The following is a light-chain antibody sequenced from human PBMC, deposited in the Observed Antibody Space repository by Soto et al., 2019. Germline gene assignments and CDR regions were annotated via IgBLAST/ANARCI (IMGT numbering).Light chain of an antibody. CDR1: QSVGST. J-gene: IGKJ4*01. CDR3: QQYEKSPLT. V-gene: IGKV3-15*01. CDR2: DTS. Sequence: RVMTQSPYTLSVSPGERATLSCWASQSVGSTLNWYQQRPGQAPRLLIYDTSIRATGIPDRFSGSGSGTDFTLTISRLESEDFAVYHCQQYEKSPLTFGGGTKVDIK.